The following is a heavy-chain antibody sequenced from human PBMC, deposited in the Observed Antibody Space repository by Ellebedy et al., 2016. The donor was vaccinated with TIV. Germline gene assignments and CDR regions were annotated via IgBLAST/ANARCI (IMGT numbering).Heavy chain of an antibody. D-gene: IGHD6-19*01. CDR3: AEGRSGWYYFDY. CDR1: GGSFSGYY. J-gene: IGHJ4*02. V-gene: IGHV4-34*01. Sequence: GSLRLFCAVYGGSFSGYYWSWIRQPPGKGLEWIGEINQSGRTNYNPSLDKGRVTISVDTSKNQFSLRLSSVTVADTAVYYCAEGRSGWYYFDYWGQGTRSPSPQ. CDR2: INQSGRT.